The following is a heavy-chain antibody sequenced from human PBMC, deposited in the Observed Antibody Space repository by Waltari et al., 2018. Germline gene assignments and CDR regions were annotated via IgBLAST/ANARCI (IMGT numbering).Heavy chain of an antibody. Sequence: QVQLAQSGSELKKPGASVKISCKASGYTFTDYAINWVRQAPGQGLELMGWITPNTGNPTYAQGFTGLFVFSLDTSVSTAYLQITSLKTEDSAVYYCVREVVPPHTIVVNWFDPWGQGTLVTVSS. CDR1: GYTFTDYA. CDR3: VREVVPPHTIVVNWFDP. V-gene: IGHV7-4-1*02. J-gene: IGHJ5*02. CDR2: ITPNTGNP. D-gene: IGHD2-2*01.